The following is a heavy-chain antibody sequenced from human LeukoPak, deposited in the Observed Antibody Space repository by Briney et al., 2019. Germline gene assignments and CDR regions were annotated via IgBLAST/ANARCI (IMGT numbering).Heavy chain of an antibody. CDR3: ARADWDTAMIDY. CDR1: GFTFSSYS. CDR2: ISSSSSYI. D-gene: IGHD5-18*01. V-gene: IGHV3-21*01. Sequence: GGSLRLSCAASGFTFSSYSMNWVRQAPGKGLEWVSSISSSSSYIYYADSVKGRFTISRDNAKNSLYLQMNSMRAEDTAVYYCARADWDTAMIDYWGQGTLVTVSS. J-gene: IGHJ4*02.